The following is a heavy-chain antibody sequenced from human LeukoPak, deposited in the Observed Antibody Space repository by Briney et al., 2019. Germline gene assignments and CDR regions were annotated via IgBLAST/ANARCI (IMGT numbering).Heavy chain of an antibody. V-gene: IGHV3-23*01. CDR3: AKDRGYDVGATTLDY. D-gene: IGHD1-26*01. J-gene: IGHJ4*02. CDR2: ISGSGGST. CDR1: GFTFSIYA. Sequence: GSLRLSCAASGFTFSIYAMSWVRQAPGEGLEWVSAISGSGGSTYYADSVKGRFTISRDNSKNTLYLQMNSLRAEDTAVYYCAKDRGYDVGATTLDYWGQGTLVTVSS.